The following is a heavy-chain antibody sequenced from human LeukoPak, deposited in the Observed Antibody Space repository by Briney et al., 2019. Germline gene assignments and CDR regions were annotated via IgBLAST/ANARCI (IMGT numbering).Heavy chain of an antibody. CDR3: ANGKSYSGSYLPSIKYFQH. CDR2: ISYDGSNK. J-gene: IGHJ1*01. Sequence: GGSLRLSCAASGFTFSSYGMHWVRQAPGKGLEWVAVISYDGSNKYYADSVKGRFTISRDNSKNTLYLQMNSLRAEDTAVYYCANGKSYSGSYLPSIKYFQHWGQGTLVTVSS. D-gene: IGHD1-26*01. V-gene: IGHV3-30*18. CDR1: GFTFSSYG.